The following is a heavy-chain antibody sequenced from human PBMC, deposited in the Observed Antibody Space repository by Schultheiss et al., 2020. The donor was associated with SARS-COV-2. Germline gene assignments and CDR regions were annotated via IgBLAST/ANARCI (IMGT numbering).Heavy chain of an antibody. D-gene: IGHD5-12*01. J-gene: IGHJ6*02. Sequence: GGSLRLSCAASGFTFSSYAMSWVRQAPGKGLEWVSAISGSGGSTYYADSVKGRCTISRENSKNTLYLQMNSLMAEDTAVYYCAKDEGYSGYDDPPGACGFDVWGQGTMVTVSS. CDR1: GFTFSSYA. CDR3: AKDEGYSGYDDPPGACGFDV. V-gene: IGHV3-23*01. CDR2: ISGSGGST.